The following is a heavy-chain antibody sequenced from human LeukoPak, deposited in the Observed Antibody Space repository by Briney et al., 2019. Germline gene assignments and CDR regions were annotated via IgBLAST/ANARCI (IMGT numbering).Heavy chain of an antibody. D-gene: IGHD3-22*01. CDR2: ISAYNGNT. CDR1: GYTFTSYG. J-gene: IGHJ4*02. CDR3: ARKVMYYYDSSGYLIGEDY. Sequence: ASVKVSCKASGYTFTSYGISWVRQAPGQGLEWMAWISAYNGNTNYAQKLQGRVTMTTDTSTSTAYMELRSLRSDDTAVYYCARKVMYYYDSSGYLIGEDYWGQGTLVTVSS. V-gene: IGHV1-18*01.